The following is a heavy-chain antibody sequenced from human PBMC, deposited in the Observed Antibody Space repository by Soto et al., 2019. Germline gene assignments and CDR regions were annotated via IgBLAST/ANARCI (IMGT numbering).Heavy chain of an antibody. D-gene: IGHD3-22*01. CDR2: ISGSGGST. Sequence: GGSLRLSCAASGFTFSSYGMHWVRQAPGKGLEWVSAISGSGGSTYYADSVKGRFTISRDNSKNTLYLQMNSLRAEDTAVYYCAKDQSPYYYDSSGWGYFDYWGQGTLVTVSS. CDR1: GFTFSSYG. J-gene: IGHJ4*02. V-gene: IGHV3-23*01. CDR3: AKDQSPYYYDSSGWGYFDY.